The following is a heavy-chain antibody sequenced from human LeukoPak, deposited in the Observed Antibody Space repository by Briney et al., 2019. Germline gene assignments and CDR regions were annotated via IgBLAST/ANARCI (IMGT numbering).Heavy chain of an antibody. CDR3: ARQGVATAIDY. J-gene: IGHJ4*02. CDR1: GGAISNYY. CDR2: ISASGNT. V-gene: IGHV4-4*07. Sequence: SETLSLTCTVSGGAISNYYWSWIRQPAGKGLEWIGRISASGNTNYDPSLKSRVTMSVDTSMNLFALKLSSVTAADTAVYYCARQGVATAIDYWGQGTLVTVSS. D-gene: IGHD2-21*02.